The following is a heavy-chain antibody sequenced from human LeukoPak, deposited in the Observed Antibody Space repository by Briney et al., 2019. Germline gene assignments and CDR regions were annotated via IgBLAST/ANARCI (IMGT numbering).Heavy chain of an antibody. CDR2: IYYSGST. CDR3: ARDGYGDPIRLDP. Sequence: SETLSLTCTVSGGSISSGGYYWSWIRQHPGKGLEWIGYIYYSGSTYYNPSLKSRVTISVDTSKNQFSLKLSSVTAADTAVYYCARDGYGDPIRLDPWGQGTLVTVSS. J-gene: IGHJ5*02. CDR1: GGSISSGGYY. V-gene: IGHV4-31*03. D-gene: IGHD4-17*01.